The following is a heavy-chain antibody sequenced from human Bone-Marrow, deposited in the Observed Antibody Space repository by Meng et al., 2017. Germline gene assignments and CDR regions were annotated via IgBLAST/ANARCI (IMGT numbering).Heavy chain of an antibody. Sequence: QGQLQQWGVGLLKPSETLSLTCAVYGGSFSGYYWSWIRQPPGKGLEWIGEINHSGSTNYNPSLKSRVTISVDTSKNQFSLKLSSVTAADTAVYYCAKARLWGDNWFDPWGQGTLVTVSS. D-gene: IGHD3-16*01. V-gene: IGHV4-34*01. CDR1: GGSFSGYY. CDR2: INHSGST. J-gene: IGHJ5*02. CDR3: AKARLWGDNWFDP.